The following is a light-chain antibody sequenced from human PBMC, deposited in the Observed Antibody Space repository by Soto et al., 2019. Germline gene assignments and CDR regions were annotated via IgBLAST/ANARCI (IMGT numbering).Light chain of an antibody. Sequence: EIVLTQSPGTLSLSPGERATLSCRASQSVTSNLAWYQQKPGQAPRLLIYGASTRATGFPARFSGGGSGTEFTLTISSLQSEDFAVYYCQQYNDWPITFGQGTRLEIK. CDR1: QSVTSN. J-gene: IGKJ5*01. CDR3: QQYNDWPIT. V-gene: IGKV3-15*01. CDR2: GAS.